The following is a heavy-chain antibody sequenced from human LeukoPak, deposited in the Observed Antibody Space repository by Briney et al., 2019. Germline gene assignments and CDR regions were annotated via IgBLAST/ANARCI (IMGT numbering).Heavy chain of an antibody. Sequence: ESGPTLVNPTQTLTLTCTFSGFSLSTSGVGVGWIRQPPGKALEWLALIYWNDDKRYSPSLKSRLTITKDTSKNQVVLTMTNMDPVDTATYYCAHLPRVVHQYYYYYGMDVWGQGTTVTVSS. CDR2: IYWNDDK. CDR3: AHLPRVVHQYYYYYGMDV. J-gene: IGHJ6*02. D-gene: IGHD2-2*01. V-gene: IGHV2-5*01. CDR1: GFSLSTSGVG.